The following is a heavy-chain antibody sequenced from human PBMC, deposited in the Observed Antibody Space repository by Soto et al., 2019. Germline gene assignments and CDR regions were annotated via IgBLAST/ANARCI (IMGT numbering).Heavy chain of an antibody. CDR2: IYYSGST. Sequence: SETLSLTCTVSGGSISSGGYYWSWIRQHPGKGLEWIGYIYYSGSTYYNPSLKSRVTISVDTSKNQFSLKLSSVAAADTAVYYCARQDYSNSDFDSWGQGTLVTVSS. CDR3: ARQDYSNSDFDS. V-gene: IGHV4-31*03. D-gene: IGHD4-4*01. J-gene: IGHJ4*02. CDR1: GGSISSGGYY.